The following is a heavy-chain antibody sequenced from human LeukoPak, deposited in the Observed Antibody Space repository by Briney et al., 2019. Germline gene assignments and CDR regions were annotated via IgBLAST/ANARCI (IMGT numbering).Heavy chain of an antibody. D-gene: IGHD6-6*01. CDR2: IYYSGST. V-gene: IGHV4-61*01. Sequence: SETLSLTCTVSGGSVSSGSYYWSWLRQPPGKGLEWIGYIYYSGSTNYNPSLKSRVTISVDTSKSQFSLKLSSVTAADTAVYYCARDDASSSSFDYWGQGTLVTVSS. J-gene: IGHJ4*02. CDR3: ARDDASSSSFDY. CDR1: GGSVSSGSYY.